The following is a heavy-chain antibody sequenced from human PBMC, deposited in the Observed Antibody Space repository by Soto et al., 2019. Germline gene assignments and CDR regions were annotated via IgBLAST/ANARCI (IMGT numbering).Heavy chain of an antibody. Sequence: ASVKVSCKASGYTFTSYCISWVRQAPGQGLEWMGWISAYNGNTNYAQKLQGRVTMTTDTSTSTAYMELRSLRSDDTAVYYCARDGAAAGTYYYYGMDVWGQGTTVTVSS. V-gene: IGHV1-18*01. CDR3: ARDGAAAGTYYYYGMDV. D-gene: IGHD6-13*01. J-gene: IGHJ6*02. CDR1: GYTFTSYC. CDR2: ISAYNGNT.